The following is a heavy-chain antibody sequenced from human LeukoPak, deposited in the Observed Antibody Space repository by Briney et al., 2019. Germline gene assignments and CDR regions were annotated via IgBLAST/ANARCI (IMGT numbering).Heavy chain of an antibody. CDR3: AREGGRYDILTGLHDYYYYYYMDV. CDR2: ISAYNGNT. V-gene: IGHV1-18*01. Sequence: ASVKVSCKASGYTFTSYGISWVRQAPGQGLEWMGWISAYNGNTNYAQKLQGRVTMTTDTSTSTAYMELRSLRSDDTAVYHCAREGGRYDILTGLHDYYYYYYMDVWGKGTPVTISS. D-gene: IGHD3-9*01. J-gene: IGHJ6*03. CDR1: GYTFTSYG.